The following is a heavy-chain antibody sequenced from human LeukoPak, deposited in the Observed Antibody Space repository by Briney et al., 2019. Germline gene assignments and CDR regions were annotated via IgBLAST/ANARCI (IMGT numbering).Heavy chain of an antibody. CDR3: ASDPSEIGRSHPEYFQH. J-gene: IGHJ1*01. Sequence: GGTLSLSSAASGVSLCSYWMHGVRQAPRRRVLCVSRIKRDGQTNYPDSVKDRFTIPRDNAMNKVSLEITSLRAEDKGEYYFASDPSEIGRSHPEYFQHWGHVHLVLVSS. CDR1: GVSLCSYW. CDR2: IKRDGQT. V-gene: IGHV3-74*01.